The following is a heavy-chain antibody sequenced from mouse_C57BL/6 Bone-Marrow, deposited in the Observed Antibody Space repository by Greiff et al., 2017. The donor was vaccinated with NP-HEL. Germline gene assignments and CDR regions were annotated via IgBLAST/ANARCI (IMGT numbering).Heavy chain of an antibody. Sequence: EVQLVESGGGLVKPGGSLKLSCAASGFTFSSYAMSWVRQTPEKRLEWVATISDGGSYTYYPDNVKGRFTSSRDNAKNNLYLQMSHLKSEDTAMYYCAREYGSGGRYFDVWGTGTTVTVSS. CDR3: AREYGSGGRYFDV. D-gene: IGHD1-1*01. V-gene: IGHV5-4*01. J-gene: IGHJ1*03. CDR2: ISDGGSYT. CDR1: GFTFSSYA.